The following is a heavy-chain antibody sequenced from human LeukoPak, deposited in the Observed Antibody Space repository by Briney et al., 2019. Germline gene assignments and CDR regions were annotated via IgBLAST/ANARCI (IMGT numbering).Heavy chain of an antibody. D-gene: IGHD1-26*01. J-gene: IGHJ4*02. V-gene: IGHV3-23*01. CDR1: GFTFSSFP. CDR3: AKENSVGGTNYFDY. Sequence: QPGGSLRLSCAASGFTFSSFPMSWVRQAPGKGLEWVSAITGGGDNIYYADSVKGRFTISRDNPKNTLYLQMNTLRAEDRAVYYCAKENSVGGTNYFDYWGQGTLVTVAS. CDR2: ITGGGDNI.